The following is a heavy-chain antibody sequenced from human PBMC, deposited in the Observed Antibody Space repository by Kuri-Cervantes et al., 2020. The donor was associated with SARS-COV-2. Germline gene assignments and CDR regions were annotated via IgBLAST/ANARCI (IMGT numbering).Heavy chain of an antibody. Sequence: SETLSLTCTVSGYSISSGKPWGWIRQPPGKGLEWIGSIYHSGSTYYNPSLKSRVTISVDTSKNQFSLTLSSVTAADTAVYYCAREGPPGDYDILTGYLGGYYYYYMDVWGKGTTVTVSS. J-gene: IGHJ6*03. CDR1: GYSISSGKP. V-gene: IGHV4-38-2*02. CDR2: IYHSGST. D-gene: IGHD3-9*01. CDR3: AREGPPGDYDILTGYLGGYYYYYMDV.